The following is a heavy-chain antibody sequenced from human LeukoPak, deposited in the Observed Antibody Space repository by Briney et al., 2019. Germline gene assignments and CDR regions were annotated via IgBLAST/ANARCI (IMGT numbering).Heavy chain of an antibody. Sequence: SETLSLTCTVSGGSISSYYWSWIRQPPGKGLEWIGYIYYSGSTNYNPSLKSRVTISVDTSKNQFSLKLSSVTAADTAVYYCAKAGSIGITMIVDYYFDYWGQGTLVTVSS. D-gene: IGHD3-22*01. CDR3: AKAGSIGITMIVDYYFDY. CDR2: IYYSGST. CDR1: GGSISSYY. V-gene: IGHV4-59*12. J-gene: IGHJ4*02.